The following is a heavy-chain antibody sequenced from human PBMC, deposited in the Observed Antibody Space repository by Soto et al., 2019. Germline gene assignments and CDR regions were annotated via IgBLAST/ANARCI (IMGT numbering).Heavy chain of an antibody. D-gene: IGHD3-3*01. CDR3: ASTSRRFDFGY. CDR2: IYYSGST. V-gene: IGHV4-59*08. Sequence: PSETLSLTCTVSGGSISSYYGSWIRQPPGKGLEWIGYIYYSGSTNYNPSLKSRVTISVDTSKNQFSLKLSSVTAADTALSYCASTSRRFDFGYWGQGTLVTGSS. J-gene: IGHJ4*02. CDR1: GGSISSYY.